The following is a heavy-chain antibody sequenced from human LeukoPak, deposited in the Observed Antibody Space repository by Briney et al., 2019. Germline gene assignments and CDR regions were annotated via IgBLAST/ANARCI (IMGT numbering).Heavy chain of an antibody. CDR2: ISGSGGST. D-gene: IGHD3-3*01. Sequence: PGGSLRLSCAASGFTFSSYAMSWVRQAPGKGLEWVSAISGSGGSTYYADSVKGRFTISRDNSKNTLYLQMNSLRAEDTAVYYCASSTYYDFWSGYYQGFDYWGQGTLVTVSS. J-gene: IGHJ4*02. CDR3: ASSTYYDFWSGYYQGFDY. V-gene: IGHV3-23*01. CDR1: GFTFSSYA.